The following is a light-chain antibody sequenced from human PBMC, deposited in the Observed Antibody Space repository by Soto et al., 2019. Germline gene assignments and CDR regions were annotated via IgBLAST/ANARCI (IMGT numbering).Light chain of an antibody. V-gene: IGLV2-14*03. Sequence: QSALTQPASVSGSPGQSIAISCTGTSSDVGGYNYVTWCQQHPGKAPKLMIYDVSNRPSGVSDRFSGSKSGNTASLTISGLQAEDEGDYYCNSYTSSSTYVFGTGTKVTVL. CDR1: SSDVGGYNY. CDR2: DVS. J-gene: IGLJ1*01. CDR3: NSYTSSSTYV.